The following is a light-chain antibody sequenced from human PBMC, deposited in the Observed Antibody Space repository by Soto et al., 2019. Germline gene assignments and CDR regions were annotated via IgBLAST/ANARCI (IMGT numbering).Light chain of an antibody. Sequence: EIVLTQSPATLSLSPGEIATLSCRASQSVSSYLAWYQQKPGQAPRLLIYDASNRATGIPSRFSGSGSGTDFTLTTSILEPEDFAVDYCQQRSNWLTFGGGTKVEIK. CDR1: QSVSSY. V-gene: IGKV3-11*01. CDR2: DAS. J-gene: IGKJ4*01. CDR3: QQRSNWLT.